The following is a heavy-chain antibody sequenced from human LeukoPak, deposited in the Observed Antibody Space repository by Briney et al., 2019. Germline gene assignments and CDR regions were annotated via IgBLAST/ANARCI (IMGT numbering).Heavy chain of an antibody. J-gene: IGHJ4*02. Sequence: GRCQSLSCAVSVFTFRRYWTHWVRHAPGKGLVCVLRITSNRSSTSYAESLKGRVTISRDNSKSTLYLQMSRLRADDTAVYYCARDFSPVAVAPRGYFDYWGQGTLVTVSS. V-gene: IGHV3-74*01. D-gene: IGHD2-15*01. CDR3: ARDFSPVAVAPRGYFDY. CDR1: VFTFRRYW. CDR2: ITSNRSST.